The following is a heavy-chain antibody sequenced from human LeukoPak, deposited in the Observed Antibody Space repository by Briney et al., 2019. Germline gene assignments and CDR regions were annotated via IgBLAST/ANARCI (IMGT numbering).Heavy chain of an antibody. V-gene: IGHV4-34*01. CDR1: GGSFRGHY. J-gene: IGHJ6*03. CDR3: ARDTLMRSNCRGRRCYYMDV. Sequence: PSETLSLTCAVYGGSFRGHYWRWIRQPLGKGLELIGEINHSGSTDYNPSLKSRVTISVDTSKNQFSLRLNSVTAADTGVYFCARDTLMRSNCRGRRCYYMDVWGTGTTVTVSS. CDR2: INHSGST. D-gene: IGHD1-1*01.